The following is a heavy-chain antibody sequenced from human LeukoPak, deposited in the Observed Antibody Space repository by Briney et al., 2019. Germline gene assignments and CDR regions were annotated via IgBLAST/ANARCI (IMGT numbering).Heavy chain of an antibody. CDR2: IWYDGSNK. CDR3: AKRYCSSTSCYYYFYYGMDV. CDR1: GFTFSSYG. D-gene: IGHD2-2*01. J-gene: IGHJ6*02. Sequence: GGSLRLSCAASGFTFSSYGMHWVRQAPGKGLEWVAVIWYDGSNKYYADSVKGRFTISRDNSKNTLYLQMNSLRAEDTAVYYCAKRYCSSTSCYYYFYYGMDVWGQGTTVTVSS. V-gene: IGHV3-33*06.